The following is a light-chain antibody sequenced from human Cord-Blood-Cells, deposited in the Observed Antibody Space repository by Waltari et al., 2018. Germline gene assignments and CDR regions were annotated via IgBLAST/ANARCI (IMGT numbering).Light chain of an antibody. Sequence: QSVLTQPPSASGTPGQRVTISCSGSSSNIGSNYVYWYQQLPGTAPKLLIYRNNPLPSWVPDLFSGSKSGTSATLAIIGLRSEDEADYYCAAWDDILSGRGVFGGGTKLTGL. V-gene: IGLV1-47*01. CDR3: AAWDDILSGRGV. J-gene: IGLJ3*02. CDR1: SSNIGSNY. CDR2: RNN.